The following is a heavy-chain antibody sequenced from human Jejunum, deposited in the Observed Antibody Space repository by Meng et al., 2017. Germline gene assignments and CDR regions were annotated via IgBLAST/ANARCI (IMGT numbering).Heavy chain of an antibody. CDR1: GDSISSTSW. Sequence: VNLQEAGPGLVKLSGPLSLTCEVSGDSISSTSWWDWLRQPRGKGLEWIGEIYHSGRSNFIPSLKSRVSISLDESKNQFSLTLNSVTAADTAVYYCARGVGDIRFGFDYWGQGILVTVSS. D-gene: IGHD3-16*01. CDR2: IYHSGRS. J-gene: IGHJ4*02. CDR3: ARGVGDIRFGFDY. V-gene: IGHV4-4*02.